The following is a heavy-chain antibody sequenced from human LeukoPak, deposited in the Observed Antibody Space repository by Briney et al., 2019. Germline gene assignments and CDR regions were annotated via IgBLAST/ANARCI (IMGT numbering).Heavy chain of an antibody. CDR1: GASINSYY. D-gene: IGHD1-26*01. CDR3: ARLDAGGSYYHY. CDR2: IYYSGST. Sequence: PSETLSLACTVSGASINSYYWSWIRQPPGKGLEWIGYIYYSGSTNYNPSLKSRLTISINTSKNQISLKLSSVTAADTAVYYCARLDAGGSYYHYWGQGTLVTVSS. J-gene: IGHJ4*02. V-gene: IGHV4-59*01.